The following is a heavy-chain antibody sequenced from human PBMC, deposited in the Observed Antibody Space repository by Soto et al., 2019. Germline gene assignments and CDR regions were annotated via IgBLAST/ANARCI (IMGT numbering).Heavy chain of an antibody. D-gene: IGHD3-3*01. J-gene: IGHJ6*02. CDR1: GFTFSSYA. CDR2: ISDSGGST. CDR3: ASAYYDFWSVKAPFGKNYYYGMDV. V-gene: IGHV3-23*01. Sequence: GGSLRLSCAASGFTFSSYAMNWVRQAPGKGLEWVSVISDSGGSTYYADSVKGRFTISRDNSKNTLYLQMNSLRSEDTAVYYCASAYYDFWSVKAPFGKNYYYGMDVWGQGTTVTVSS.